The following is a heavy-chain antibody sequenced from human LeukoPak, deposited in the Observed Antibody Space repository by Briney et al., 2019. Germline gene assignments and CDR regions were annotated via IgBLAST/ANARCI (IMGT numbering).Heavy chain of an antibody. CDR1: GFTVSSNS. V-gene: IGHV3-66*03. Sequence: GGSLRLSCTVSGFTVSSNSMSWVHQAPGKGLEWVSFIYSDNTHYSDSVKGRFTISRDNSKNTLYLQMNSLRVEDTAIYYCTRGMLRQPPDYWGQGMLVTVSS. J-gene: IGHJ4*02. D-gene: IGHD3-10*02. CDR2: IYSDNT. CDR3: TRGMLRQPPDY.